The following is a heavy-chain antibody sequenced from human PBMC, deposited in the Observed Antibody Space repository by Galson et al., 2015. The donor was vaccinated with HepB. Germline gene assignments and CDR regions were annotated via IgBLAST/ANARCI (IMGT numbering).Heavy chain of an antibody. CDR1: GFTFSSYG. Sequence: SLRLSCAASGFTFSSYGMHWVRQAPGKGLEWVAVIWYDGSNKYYADSVKGRFTISRDNSKNTLYLQMNSLRAEDTAVYYCARDRIALFGYSYGYTKDAFDIWGQGTMVTVSS. V-gene: IGHV3-33*01. CDR2: IWYDGSNK. J-gene: IGHJ3*02. D-gene: IGHD5-18*01. CDR3: ARDRIALFGYSYGYTKDAFDI.